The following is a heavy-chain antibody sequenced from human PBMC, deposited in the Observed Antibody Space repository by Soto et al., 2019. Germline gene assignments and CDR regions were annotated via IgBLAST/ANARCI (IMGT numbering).Heavy chain of an antibody. Sequence: PSETLSLTCTVSGGSISISLYYWGWIRQPPGKGLEWIGSIYYSGTTYYNPSLKSRVTISVDSSQNQFSLKLNSVTAADTAIYYCARRVGLGGNWFGPWGQGILVPSPQ. CDR3: ARRVGLGGNWFGP. CDR2: IYYSGTT. D-gene: IGHD3-16*01. V-gene: IGHV4-39*01. CDR1: GGSISISLYY. J-gene: IGHJ5*02.